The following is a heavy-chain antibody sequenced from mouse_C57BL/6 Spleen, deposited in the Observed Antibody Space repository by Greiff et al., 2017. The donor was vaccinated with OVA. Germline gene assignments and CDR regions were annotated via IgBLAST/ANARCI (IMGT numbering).Heavy chain of an antibody. Sequence: VQLQQSGAELVKPGASVKMSCKTSGYTFTSYWINWVKQRPGQGLEWIGDIYPGSGSTSYNEKFKSKATLTVDTSASTAYMQLSSLTSEDSAVYYCAITAQAPFDYWGQGTTLTVSS. CDR2: IYPGSGST. D-gene: IGHD3-2*02. CDR3: AITAQAPFDY. CDR1: GYTFTSYW. J-gene: IGHJ2*01. V-gene: IGHV1-55*01.